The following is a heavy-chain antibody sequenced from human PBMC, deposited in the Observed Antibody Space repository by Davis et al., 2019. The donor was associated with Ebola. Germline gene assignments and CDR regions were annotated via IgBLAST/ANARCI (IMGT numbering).Heavy chain of an antibody. V-gene: IGHV3-23*01. CDR2: ISGSGGST. CDR3: AKAPSGGDSSGYYYVRAYYYYGMDV. Sequence: GESLKISCAASGFTFSSYAMSWVRQAPGKGLEWVSAISGSGGSTYYADSVKGRFTISRDNSKNTLYLQMNSLRAEDTAVYYCAKAPSGGDSSGYYYVRAYYYYGMDVWGQGP. CDR1: GFTFSSYA. J-gene: IGHJ6*02. D-gene: IGHD3-22*01.